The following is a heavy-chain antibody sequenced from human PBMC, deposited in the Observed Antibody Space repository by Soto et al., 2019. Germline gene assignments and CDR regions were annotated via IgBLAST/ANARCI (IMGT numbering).Heavy chain of an antibody. D-gene: IGHD2-15*01. J-gene: IGHJ5*02. CDR1: GGTFSSYA. Sequence: ASVKVSCKASGGTFSSYAISWVRQAPGQGLEWVGGIIPIFGTANYAQKFQGRVTITADESTSTAYMELSSLRSEDTAVYYCARESSPGRNWFDPWGQGTLVTVSS. V-gene: IGHV1-69*13. CDR3: ARESSPGRNWFDP. CDR2: IIPIFGTA.